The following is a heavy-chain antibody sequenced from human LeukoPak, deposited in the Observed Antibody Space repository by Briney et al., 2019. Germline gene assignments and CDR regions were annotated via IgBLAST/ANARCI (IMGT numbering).Heavy chain of an antibody. CDR1: GFTVSSNY. Sequence: GGSLRLSCAASGFTVSSNYMSWVRQAPGKGLEWVSVIYSGGSTYYADSVKGRFTISRDNSKNTLYLQMNSLRAEDTAVYYCAKVKWMVGYNNPSDYWGQGTLVTVSS. J-gene: IGHJ4*02. CDR3: AKVKWMVGYNNPSDY. CDR2: IYSGGST. D-gene: IGHD5-24*01. V-gene: IGHV3-53*01.